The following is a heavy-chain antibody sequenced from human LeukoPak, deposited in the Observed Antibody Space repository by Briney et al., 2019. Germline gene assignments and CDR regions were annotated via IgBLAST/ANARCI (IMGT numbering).Heavy chain of an antibody. V-gene: IGHV1-2*02. Sequence: ASVKVPCKTSGYSFTNYYIHWVRLAPGQGLEWMGWINCNSGDTLYAQKFQGRVTMTRDTSITTAYLDVSSLRYDDTAVHYCAKGDWFDPWGQGTLVTVSS. CDR3: AKGDWFDP. CDR2: INCNSGDT. J-gene: IGHJ5*02. CDR1: GYSFTNYY.